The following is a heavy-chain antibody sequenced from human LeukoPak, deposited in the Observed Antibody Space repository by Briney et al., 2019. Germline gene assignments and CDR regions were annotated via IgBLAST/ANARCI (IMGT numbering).Heavy chain of an antibody. CDR1: GFTFSSYW. D-gene: IGHD3-3*01. J-gene: IGHJ4*02. CDR3: ASITIFGVVTSSPFDY. Sequence: GGSLRLSCAASGFTFSSYWMHWVRQAPGKGLVWVSRINSDGSSTSCADSVKGRFTISRDNAKNTLYLQMNSLRAEDTAVYYCASITIFGVVTSSPFDYWGQGTLVTVSS. CDR2: INSDGSST. V-gene: IGHV3-74*01.